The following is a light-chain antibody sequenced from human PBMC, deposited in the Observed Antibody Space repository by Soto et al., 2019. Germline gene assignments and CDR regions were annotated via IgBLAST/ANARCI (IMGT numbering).Light chain of an antibody. CDR1: QSVSSN. J-gene: IGKJ1*01. CDR3: QHYYNWRPR. CDR2: DAS. V-gene: IGKV3-15*01. Sequence: EIERTQSPATLSVAPGEEATLSCRASQSVSSNLAWYQQKPGQAPSLLIYDASTRATGIPARFSGSGSGTEFTLTISRLLSEDFAVYYCQHYYNWRPRFGQGTKV.